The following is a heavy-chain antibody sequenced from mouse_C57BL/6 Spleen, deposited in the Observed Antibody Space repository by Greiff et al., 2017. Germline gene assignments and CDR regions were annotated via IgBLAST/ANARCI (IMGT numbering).Heavy chain of an antibody. D-gene: IGHD1-1*01. Sequence: QVTLKVSGPGILQPSQTLSLTCSFSGFSLSTSNMGIGWIRQPSGKGLEWLAHIWWNDDKYYNPSLKSRLTISKDTSNDQVFLKITSVDTADTATCYCAQNPYYYGSSYGAMDYWGQGTSVTVSS. CDR3: AQNPYYYGSSYGAMDY. J-gene: IGHJ4*01. CDR1: GFSLSTSNMG. V-gene: IGHV8-5*01. CDR2: IWWNDDK.